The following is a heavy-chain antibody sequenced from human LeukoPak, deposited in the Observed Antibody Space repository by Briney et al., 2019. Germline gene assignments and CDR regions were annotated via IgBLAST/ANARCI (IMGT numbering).Heavy chain of an antibody. Sequence: ASVKVSCKASGYTFTSYAIHWVRQAPGQRLEWMGWINAGNGNTKYSQKFQGRVTITRDTSASTAYMELSSLRSEDTAVYYCARSSGIYYGSGSYYIRYAFDIWGQGTMVTVSS. CDR1: GYTFTSYA. D-gene: IGHD3-10*01. V-gene: IGHV1-3*01. CDR3: ARSSGIYYGSGSYYIRYAFDI. J-gene: IGHJ3*02. CDR2: INAGNGNT.